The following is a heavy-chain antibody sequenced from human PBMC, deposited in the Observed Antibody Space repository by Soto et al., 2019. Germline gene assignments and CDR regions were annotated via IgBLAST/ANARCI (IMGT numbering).Heavy chain of an antibody. V-gene: IGHV4-59*08. CDR1: GGSIGSYY. Sequence: QLQESGPGLVKPSETLSLTCSVSGGSIGSYYWSWIRQPPGKGLEWIGDIYYSGSTNYNPSLKSRVTISVDTSKNQFSLKLSSVTAADTAVYYCARGGWRQIDYWGQGTLVTVSS. D-gene: IGHD3-3*01. CDR2: IYYSGST. J-gene: IGHJ4*02. CDR3: ARGGWRQIDY.